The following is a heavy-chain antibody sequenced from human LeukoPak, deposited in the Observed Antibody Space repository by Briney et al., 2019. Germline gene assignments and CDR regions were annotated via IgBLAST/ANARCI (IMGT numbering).Heavy chain of an antibody. CDR1: GFTSSSYS. CDR2: ISSSSSYI. Sequence: GGSLRLSCAASGFTSSSYSMNWVRQAPGKGLEWVSSISSSSSYIYYADSVKGRFTISRDNAKNSLYLQMNSLRAEDTAVYYCAREPSNYGDHYFDYWGQGTLVTVSS. J-gene: IGHJ4*02. CDR3: AREPSNYGDHYFDY. D-gene: IGHD4-17*01. V-gene: IGHV3-21*01.